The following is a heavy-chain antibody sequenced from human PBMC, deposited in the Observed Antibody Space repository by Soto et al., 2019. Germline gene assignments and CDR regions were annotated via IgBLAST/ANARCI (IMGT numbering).Heavy chain of an antibody. Sequence: GASVEVSCTVSVYTLTELSRHWVRQAPGKGLEWMGGFDPEDGETIYAQKFQGRVTMTEDTSTDTAYMELSSLRSEDTAVYYCATEKELHSVWFDPWGQGTLVTVSS. CDR3: ATEKELHSVWFDP. CDR1: VYTLTELS. V-gene: IGHV1-24*01. J-gene: IGHJ5*02. D-gene: IGHD1-26*01. CDR2: FDPEDGET.